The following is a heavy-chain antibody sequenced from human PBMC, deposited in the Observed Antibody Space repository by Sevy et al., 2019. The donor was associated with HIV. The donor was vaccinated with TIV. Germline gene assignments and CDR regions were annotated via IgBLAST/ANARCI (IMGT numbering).Heavy chain of an antibody. CDR2: ISYDGSNK. D-gene: IGHD5-18*01. CDR1: GFTFTSYG. J-gene: IGHJ4*02. Sequence: GGSLRLSCAASGFTFTSYGMHRVRQAPGKGLEWVAVISYDGSNKYYADSVKGRFTISRDKSKNTLYLQMNSLRAEDTAVYYCAKAPRGYSYASFFDYWGQGTLVTVSS. V-gene: IGHV3-30*18. CDR3: AKAPRGYSYASFFDY.